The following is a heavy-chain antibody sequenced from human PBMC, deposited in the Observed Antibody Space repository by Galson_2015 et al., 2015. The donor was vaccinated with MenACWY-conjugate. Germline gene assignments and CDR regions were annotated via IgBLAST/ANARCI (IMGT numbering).Heavy chain of an antibody. CDR1: GFTFNTHG. D-gene: IGHD5-12*01. Sequence: SLRLSCAASGFTFNTHGLHWVRQAPGKGLEWMAVISFDGITKHYADSVMGRFTISRDNSNNTLYLQMNSLRPEDSAVYYCAKVRWLRLNSGAYDVWGQGTMVTASS. V-gene: IGHV3-30*18. CDR2: ISFDGITK. CDR3: AKVRWLRLNSGAYDV. J-gene: IGHJ3*01.